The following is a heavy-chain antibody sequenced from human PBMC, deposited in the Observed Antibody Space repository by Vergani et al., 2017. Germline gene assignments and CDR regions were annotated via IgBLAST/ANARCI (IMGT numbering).Heavy chain of an antibody. J-gene: IGHJ6*02. V-gene: IGHV3-15*07. CDR2: IKSTFDRGTT. CDR3: ARDLLAVADYGMDV. CDR1: GFSFRNAW. D-gene: IGHD6-19*01. Sequence: EVQLVESGGGIVKPGGSLRLSCVASGFSFRNAWMNWVRRTPGKGLEWVGRIKSTFDRGTTDYAAAVKGRFTISRDDSKNTLFLQMNSLRAEDTAVYYCARDLLAVADYGMDVWGQGTTVTVSS.